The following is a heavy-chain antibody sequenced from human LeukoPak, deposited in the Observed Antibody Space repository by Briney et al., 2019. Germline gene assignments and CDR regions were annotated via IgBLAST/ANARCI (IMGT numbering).Heavy chain of an antibody. V-gene: IGHV3-48*01. CDR1: GFTFSSYS. CDR3: ARTYDFGRGPPGDAFDN. D-gene: IGHD3-3*01. J-gene: IGHJ3*02. CDR2: IDARSGIT. Sequence: GGSLRLSWAASGFTFSSYSMNWVRQAPGKGPEWVSYIDARSGITYYADSVQGRFTLSRDNARESVFLQMDSLRVDDTAVYYCARTYDFGRGPPGDAFDNWGPGTWVIVSS.